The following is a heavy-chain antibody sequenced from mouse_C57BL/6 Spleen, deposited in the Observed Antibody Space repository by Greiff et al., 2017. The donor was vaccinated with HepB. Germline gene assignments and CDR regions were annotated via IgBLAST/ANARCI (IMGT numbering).Heavy chain of an antibody. J-gene: IGHJ4*01. CDR2: IDPENGDT. Sequence: VQLKESGAELVRPGASVKLSCTASGFNIKDDYMHWVKQRPEQGLEWIGWIDPENGDTEYASKFQGKATITADTSSNTAYLQLSSLTSEDTAVYYCTVSYGNYAMDYWGQGTSVTVSS. D-gene: IGHD1-1*01. CDR1: GFNIKDDY. V-gene: IGHV14-4*01. CDR3: TVSYGNYAMDY.